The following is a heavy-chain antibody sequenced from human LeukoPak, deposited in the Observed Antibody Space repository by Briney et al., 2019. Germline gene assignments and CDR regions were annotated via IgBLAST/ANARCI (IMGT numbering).Heavy chain of an antibody. CDR3: ARVSRGYTYGSDY. CDR1: GGSISNYY. V-gene: IGHV4-59*01. J-gene: IGHJ4*02. D-gene: IGHD5-18*01. CDR2: IYHTGNT. Sequence: SETLSLTCTVSGGSISNYYWSWIRQPPGKGLEWIGYIYHTGNTKYSPSLKSRVTISVDTSKNQFSLKLSSVTAADTAVYYCARVSRGYTYGSDYWGQGTLVTVSS.